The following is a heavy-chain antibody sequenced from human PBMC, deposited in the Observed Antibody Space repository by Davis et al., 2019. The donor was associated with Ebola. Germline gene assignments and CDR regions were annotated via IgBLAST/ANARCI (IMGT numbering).Heavy chain of an antibody. CDR2: ISYDGSNK. J-gene: IGHJ4*02. V-gene: IGHV3-30*18. CDR3: AKGAIAAAGLNFDY. D-gene: IGHD6-13*01. CDR1: GFTFSSYG. Sequence: GESLKISCAASGFTFSSYGMHWVRQAPGKGLEWVAVISYDGSNKYYADSVKGRFTISRDNSKNTLYLQMNSLRAEDTAVYYCAKGAIAAAGLNFDYWGQGTLVTVSS.